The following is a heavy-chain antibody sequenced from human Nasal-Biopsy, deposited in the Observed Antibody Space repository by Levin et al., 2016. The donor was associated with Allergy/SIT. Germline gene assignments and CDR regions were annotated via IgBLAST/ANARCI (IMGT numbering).Heavy chain of an antibody. CDR2: MYYSADT. Sequence: SETLSLTCAVSGDSTSTYYWSWIRQPPGKGLEWIGYMYYSADTYYTPSLRGRVTISVDTSKDQFSLTLNSVTAADTAVYYCARREEFWSGNYYYYAIDVWGPGTTVTVSS. CDR1: GDSTSTYY. CDR3: ARREEFWSGNYYYYAIDV. J-gene: IGHJ6*02. D-gene: IGHD3-3*01. V-gene: IGHV4-59*08.